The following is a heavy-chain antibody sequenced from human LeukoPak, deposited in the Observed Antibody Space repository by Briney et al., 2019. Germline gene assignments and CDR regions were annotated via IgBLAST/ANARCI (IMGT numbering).Heavy chain of an antibody. CDR2: INHSGST. CDR1: GGSFSGYY. CDR3: ARGKRWLQLRGYNWFDP. Sequence: PSETLSLTCAVYGGSFSGYYWSWIRQPPGKGLEWIGEINHSGSTNYNPSLKSRVTISVDTSKNQFSLKLSSVTAADTAVYYCARGKRWLQLRGYNWFDPWGQGTLVTVSS. V-gene: IGHV4-34*01. J-gene: IGHJ5*02. D-gene: IGHD5-24*01.